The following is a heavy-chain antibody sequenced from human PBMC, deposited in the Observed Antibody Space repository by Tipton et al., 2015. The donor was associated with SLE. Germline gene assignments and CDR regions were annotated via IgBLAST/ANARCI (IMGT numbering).Heavy chain of an antibody. CDR1: GFPLNTGGMG. CDR3: AHEGFLGDSFDV. CDR2: VYWNGDH. J-gene: IGHJ3*01. D-gene: IGHD3-22*01. V-gene: IGHV2-5*01. Sequence: LVKPSETLTLTCTFSGFPLNTGGMGVSWVRQPPGKALEWLALVYWNGDHHYNPSLESRLTIAKDTSEKQVVLSMTNMDPVDTATYYCAHEGFLGDSFDVWGQGTMVSVS.